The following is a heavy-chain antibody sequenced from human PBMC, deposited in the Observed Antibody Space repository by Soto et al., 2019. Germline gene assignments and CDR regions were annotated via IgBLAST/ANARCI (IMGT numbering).Heavy chain of an antibody. CDR2: IYHSGST. Sequence: SETLSLTCAVSGGSISSGGYSWSWIRQPPGKGLEWIGYIYHSGSTNYNPSLKSRVTISVDTSKNQFSLKLSSVTAADTAVYYCARGRAPAVAGEKELYYFDYWGQGTLVTVS. V-gene: IGHV4-30-2*01. D-gene: IGHD6-19*01. CDR1: GGSISSGGYS. J-gene: IGHJ4*02. CDR3: ARGRAPAVAGEKELYYFDY.